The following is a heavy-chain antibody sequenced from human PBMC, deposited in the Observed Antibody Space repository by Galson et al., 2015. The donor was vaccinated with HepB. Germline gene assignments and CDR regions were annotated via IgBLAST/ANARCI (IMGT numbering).Heavy chain of an antibody. J-gene: IGHJ6*02. CDR2: ISSSSSTI. D-gene: IGHD1-20*01. Sequence: SLRLSCAASGFTFSSYSMNWVRQAPGKGLEWVSYISSSSSTIYYADSVKGRFTISRDNAKNSLYLQMNSLRDEDTAVYYCVRDLIGTPVGPYYYYGMSVWGQGTTVTVSS. CDR3: VRDLIGTPVGPYYYYGMSV. V-gene: IGHV3-48*02. CDR1: GFTFSSYS.